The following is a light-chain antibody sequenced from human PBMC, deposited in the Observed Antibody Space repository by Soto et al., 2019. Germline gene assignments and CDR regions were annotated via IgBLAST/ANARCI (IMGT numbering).Light chain of an antibody. Sequence: IQVTQSPSSLYASVGDRVTITCRASQSISSWLAWYQQKPGKAPKLLIYDASSLESGVPSRFSGSGSGTEFTLTISSLQPDDFATYYCQQYNSYSWTFGQGTKLDIK. J-gene: IGKJ1*01. CDR2: DAS. CDR3: QQYNSYSWT. V-gene: IGKV1-5*01. CDR1: QSISSW.